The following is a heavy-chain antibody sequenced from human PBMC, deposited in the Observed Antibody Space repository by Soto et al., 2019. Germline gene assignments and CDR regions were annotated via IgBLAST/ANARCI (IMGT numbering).Heavy chain of an antibody. D-gene: IGHD3-10*01. CDR1: GFTVSSNY. CDR2: IYSGGNT. CDR3: ARDTYYYASQTYRYNYYMDV. J-gene: IGHJ6*03. V-gene: IGHV3-53*04. Sequence: EVQLVESGGGLVQPGGSLRLSCAASGFTVSSNYMNWVRQAPGKGLEWVSIIYSGGNTYYADSVKGRFTISRHNSNNTLYLQMNSLRPEDTAVYYCARDTYYYASQTYRYNYYMDVWGKGTTVTVSS.